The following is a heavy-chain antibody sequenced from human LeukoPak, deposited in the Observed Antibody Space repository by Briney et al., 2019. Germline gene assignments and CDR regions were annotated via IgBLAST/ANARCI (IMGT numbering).Heavy chain of an antibody. D-gene: IGHD5-24*01. Sequence: ASVKVSCKASGYTFTSYAMHWVRQAPGQRLEWMGWINAGNGNTKYSQKFQGRVPITRDTSASTAYMELSSLRSEDTAVYYCARGFNSIPEFDYWGQGTLVTVSS. CDR3: ARGFNSIPEFDY. CDR1: GYTFTSYA. J-gene: IGHJ4*02. CDR2: INAGNGNT. V-gene: IGHV1-3*01.